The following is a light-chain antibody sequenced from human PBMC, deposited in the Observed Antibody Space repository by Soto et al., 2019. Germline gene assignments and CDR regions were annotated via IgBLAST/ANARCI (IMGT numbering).Light chain of an antibody. Sequence: EIVLTHSPATLSLSPGERATLSCGASQSVSSYLAWYQQKPGQAPRLLIYDEYNRATGIPARFSGSGYGTDFTLTISSLEPEDFAVYYCQQRSNWPRTFGQGTKVDIK. V-gene: IGKV3-11*01. CDR2: DEY. CDR1: QSVSSY. J-gene: IGKJ1*01. CDR3: QQRSNWPRT.